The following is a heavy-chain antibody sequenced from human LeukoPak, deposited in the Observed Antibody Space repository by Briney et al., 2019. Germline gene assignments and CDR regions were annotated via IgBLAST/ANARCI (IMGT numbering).Heavy chain of an antibody. D-gene: IGHD3-22*01. J-gene: IGHJ4*02. CDR3: ARDAHYYDSSGPFDY. Sequence: GGSLRLSCAASGFTFDDYGMSWVRQAPGKGLEWVSGINWNGGSTGYADSVKGRFTISRDNAKNSLYLQMNSLRAEDTAVYYCARDAHYYDSSGPFDYWGQGTLVTVSS. CDR2: INWNGGST. CDR1: GFTFDDYG. V-gene: IGHV3-20*04.